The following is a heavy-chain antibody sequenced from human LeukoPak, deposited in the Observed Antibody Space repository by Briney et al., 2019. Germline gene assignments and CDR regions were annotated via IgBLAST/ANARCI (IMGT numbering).Heavy chain of an antibody. Sequence: GGSLRLSCAASGFTFSSYAMHWVRQAPGKGLEWVAVISYDGSNKYYADSVKGRFTISRDNSKNTLYLQMNSLRAEDTAVYYCARDRYYYDSSGYDDWGQGTLVTVSS. J-gene: IGHJ4*02. CDR1: GFTFSSYA. CDR2: ISYDGSNK. D-gene: IGHD3-22*01. V-gene: IGHV3-30*04. CDR3: ARDRYYYDSSGYDD.